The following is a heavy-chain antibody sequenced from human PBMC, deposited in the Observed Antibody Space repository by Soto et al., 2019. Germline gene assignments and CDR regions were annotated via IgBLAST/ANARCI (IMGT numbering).Heavy chain of an antibody. CDR3: AREKGKGYSSSWYSSYWYFDL. D-gene: IGHD6-13*01. J-gene: IGHJ2*01. CDR1: GYTFTSYG. V-gene: IGHV1-18*01. Sequence: QVQLVQSGAEVKKPGASVKVSCKASGYTFTSYGISWVRQAPGQGLEWMGWISAYNGNTNYAQKLQGRVTMTTDTSTNTSYMELRSLRSDDTAVYYCAREKGKGYSSSWYSSYWYFDLWGRGTLVTVSS. CDR2: ISAYNGNT.